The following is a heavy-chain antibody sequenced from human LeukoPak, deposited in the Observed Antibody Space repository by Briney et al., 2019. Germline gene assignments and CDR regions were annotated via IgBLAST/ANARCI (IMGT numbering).Heavy chain of an antibody. Sequence: PGASLKISCKGSGYSFTSYWIGWVRQMPGKGLEWMGITYPGDSDTRYSPSFQGQVTISADKSISTAYLQWSSLKASDTAMYYCATHLAVAGPDQFDYWGQGTLVTVSS. J-gene: IGHJ4*02. D-gene: IGHD6-19*01. CDR3: ATHLAVAGPDQFDY. CDR1: GYSFTSYW. V-gene: IGHV5-51*01. CDR2: TYPGDSDT.